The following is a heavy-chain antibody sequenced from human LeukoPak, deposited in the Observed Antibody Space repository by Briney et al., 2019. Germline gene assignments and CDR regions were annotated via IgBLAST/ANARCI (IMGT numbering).Heavy chain of an antibody. CDR3: VRGNDYGGPHY. V-gene: IGHV3-74*01. CDR2: IDRDGSRI. J-gene: IGHJ4*02. CDR1: GFTFSSYW. Sequence: GGSLGLSCAVSGFTFSSYWMHWVRQAPGKGLVWVSRIDRDGSRINYADSVKGRFTISRDNGKNTLFLQMNSLRAEDAAVYYCVRGNDYGGPHYGARGPLVTVSS. D-gene: IGHD5-12*01.